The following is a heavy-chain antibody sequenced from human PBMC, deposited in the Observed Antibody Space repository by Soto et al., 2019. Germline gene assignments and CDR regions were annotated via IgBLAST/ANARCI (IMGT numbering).Heavy chain of an antibody. V-gene: IGHV4-59*05. CDR2: IYYSGST. Sequence: PSETLSLTCTVSGGSISSYYWSWIRQPPGKGLEWIGSIYYSGSTYYNPSLKSRVTISVDTSKNQFSLKLSSVTAADTAVYYCARHPEKDIVVVPAAMGEFDYWGQGTLVTVSS. CDR1: GGSISSYY. CDR3: ARHPEKDIVVVPAAMGEFDY. D-gene: IGHD2-2*01. J-gene: IGHJ4*02.